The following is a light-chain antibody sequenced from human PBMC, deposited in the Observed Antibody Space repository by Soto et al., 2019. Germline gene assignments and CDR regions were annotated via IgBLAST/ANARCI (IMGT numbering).Light chain of an antibody. V-gene: IGLV6-57*04. CDR1: SVSIATNY. CDR2: EDK. J-gene: IGLJ1*01. CDR3: QSYHSGNYA. Sequence: NFMLTQPHSVSESPGKTVTIFCTRSSVSIATNYVQWYQQRPGSAPTTVIYEDKLRPSGVPDRFSGSIDSSSNSASLTISGLKTEDEADYYCQSYHSGNYAFGTGTKLTVL.